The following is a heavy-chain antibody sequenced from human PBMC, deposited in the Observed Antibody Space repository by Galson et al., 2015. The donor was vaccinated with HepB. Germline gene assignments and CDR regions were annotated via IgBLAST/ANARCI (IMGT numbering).Heavy chain of an antibody. J-gene: IGHJ4*02. Sequence: SLRLSCAASGFTFSSHAVSWVRQAPGKGLEWVSTISGSGGSTYYADSVKGRFTISRDNSKNTLYLQMNGLRAEDTAFYYCATTAFWGSSRDYWGQGTLVTVSS. V-gene: IGHV3-23*01. CDR1: GFTFSSHA. CDR3: ATTAFWGSSRDY. D-gene: IGHD3-16*02. CDR2: ISGSGGST.